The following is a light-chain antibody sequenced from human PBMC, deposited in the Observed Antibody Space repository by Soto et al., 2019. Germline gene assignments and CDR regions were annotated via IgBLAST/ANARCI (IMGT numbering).Light chain of an antibody. CDR1: QSVTTQ. J-gene: IGKJ1*01. Sequence: IVLTQSPGTLSLSPGERATLSCRASQSVTTQLAWYQQKPGQDPRLIIHGASSRATGVPDRISGSGSGTDFTLSISRLEPEDFAVYYCQQYGGSTRTFGQGTKVEIK. CDR3: QQYGGSTRT. V-gene: IGKV3-20*01. CDR2: GAS.